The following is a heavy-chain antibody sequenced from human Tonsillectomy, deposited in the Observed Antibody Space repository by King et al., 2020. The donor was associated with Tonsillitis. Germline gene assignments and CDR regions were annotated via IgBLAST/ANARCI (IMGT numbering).Heavy chain of an antibody. V-gene: IGHV3-30*02. D-gene: IGHD3-10*01. CDR2: IRHDERNK. CDR3: AKDSGSGWCAFDI. J-gene: IGHJ3*02. Sequence: VQLVESGGGVVQPGGSLRLSCAASGFTFSNYNMHWVRQAPGKGLEWVAFIRHDERNKFYIDSVKGRFTISRDNSKNTLYMRMNSLRVEDTALYYCAKDSGSGWCAFDIWGQGTKVPVSS. CDR1: GFTFSNYN.